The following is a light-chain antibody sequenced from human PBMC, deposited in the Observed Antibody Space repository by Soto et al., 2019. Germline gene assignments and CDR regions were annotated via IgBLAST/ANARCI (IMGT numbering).Light chain of an antibody. CDR2: GAS. Sequence: DIHLTQSPSSLSAAVGDRVNITCRASQGISSFLAWFQQKPGKAPKLLIYGASALQSGVPSRFRGSGSGTEFTLTISSLQPEDVATYYCQQLKTYPVIFGGGTKVEIK. CDR1: QGISSF. CDR3: QQLKTYPVI. V-gene: IGKV1-9*01. J-gene: IGKJ4*01.